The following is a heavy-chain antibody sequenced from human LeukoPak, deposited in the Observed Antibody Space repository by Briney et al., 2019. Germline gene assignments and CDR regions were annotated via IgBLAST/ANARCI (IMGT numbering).Heavy chain of an antibody. CDR3: ARKGSVKAAAGYYYYYGMDV. D-gene: IGHD6-13*01. V-gene: IGHV1-18*01. Sequence: VASVKVSCKASGYTFTSYGISWVRQAPGQGLEWMGWISAYNGNTNYAQKLQGRVTMTTDTSTSTAYMELRSLRSDDTAVYYCARKGSVKAAAGYYYYYGMDVWGQGTTVTVSS. J-gene: IGHJ6*02. CDR1: GYTFTSYG. CDR2: ISAYNGNT.